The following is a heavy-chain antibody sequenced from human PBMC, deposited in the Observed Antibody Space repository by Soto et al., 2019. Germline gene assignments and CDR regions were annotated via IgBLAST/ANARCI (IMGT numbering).Heavy chain of an antibody. D-gene: IGHD3-3*01. V-gene: IGHV4-30-2*01. CDR3: ARVVTIFGVDPTYYFDY. Sequence: QLQLQESGSGLVKPSQTLSLTCAVSGGSISSGGYSWSWIRQPPGKGLEWIGYIYHSGSTYYNPSLKSRVTISVDRSKNQFYLKLSSVTAADTAVYYCARVVTIFGVDPTYYFDYWGQGTLVTVSS. CDR1: GGSISSGGYS. CDR2: IYHSGST. J-gene: IGHJ4*02.